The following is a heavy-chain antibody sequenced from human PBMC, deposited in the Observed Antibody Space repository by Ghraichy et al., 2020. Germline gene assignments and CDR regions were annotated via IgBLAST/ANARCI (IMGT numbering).Heavy chain of an antibody. J-gene: IGHJ4*02. CDR2: IATAGDT. Sequence: GGSLRLSCAASGFSISNYDMHWVRQSTGEGLEWVSTIATAGDTYYSDSVKGRFTISRDNAKNSFYIQMNSLRSGDTAVYYCARVRSGGWSDYWGQGTLVTVSS. V-gene: IGHV3-13*01. CDR3: ARVRSGGWSDY. CDR1: GFSISNYD. D-gene: IGHD6-19*01.